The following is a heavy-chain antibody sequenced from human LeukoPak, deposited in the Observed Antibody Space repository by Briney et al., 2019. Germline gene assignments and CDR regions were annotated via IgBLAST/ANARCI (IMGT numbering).Heavy chain of an antibody. CDR3: ARDLNYMDV. CDR1: AFTVSSNY. V-gene: IGHV3-66*02. Sequence: PGGSLRLSCAASAFTVSSNYMSWVRQAPGKGLEWVSIIYSGGSTYYTDSVKGRFTISRDSSRNTLYLQMNSLRAEDTAVYYCARDLNYMDVWGKGTTVTVSS. CDR2: IYSGGST. J-gene: IGHJ6*03.